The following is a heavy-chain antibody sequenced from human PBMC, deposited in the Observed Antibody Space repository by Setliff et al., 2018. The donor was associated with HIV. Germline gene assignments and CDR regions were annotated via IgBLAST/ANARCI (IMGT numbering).Heavy chain of an antibody. CDR2: ISTSGADT. D-gene: IGHD3-10*01. Sequence: PGGSLRLSCAASGFTFSSYAMSWVRQAPGKGLEWVSTISTSGADTYDAHSMKGRFTISRDNSKNTLYLQMNSLGPEDTAVYYCARARTGVTMVRGAMSFWGQGTLVTVSS. CDR1: GFTFSSYA. V-gene: IGHV3-23*01. CDR3: ARARTGVTMVRGAMSF. J-gene: IGHJ4*02.